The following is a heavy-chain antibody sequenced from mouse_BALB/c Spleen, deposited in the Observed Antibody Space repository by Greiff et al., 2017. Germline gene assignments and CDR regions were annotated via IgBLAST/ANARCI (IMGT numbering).Heavy chain of an antibody. CDR2: INPSNGRT. D-gene: IGHD2-3*01. V-gene: IGHV1S81*02. CDR3: ASEDGYYFDY. Sequence: QVQLQQPGAELVKPGASVKLSCKASGYTFTSYWMHWVKQRPGQGLEWIGEINPSNGRTNYNEKFKSKATLTVDKSSSTAYMQLSSLTSEDSAVYYCASEDGYYFDYWGQGTTLTVSS. CDR1: GYTFTSYW. J-gene: IGHJ2*01.